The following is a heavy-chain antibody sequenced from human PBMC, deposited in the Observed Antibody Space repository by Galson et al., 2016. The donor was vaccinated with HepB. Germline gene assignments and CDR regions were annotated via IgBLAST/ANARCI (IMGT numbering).Heavy chain of an antibody. CDR2: IYYRGST. CDR1: GGSISNNNYY. J-gene: IGHJ2*01. Sequence: SETLSLTCTVSGGSISNNNYYWVWIRQPPGKGLELIGSIYYRGSTYYNPSLESRVTIPVDTSRNQFSLKLMSVSAADTAIYYCARDRLDSGDYHWYFDLWGLGTLVTVSS. V-gene: IGHV4-39*07. CDR3: ARDRLDSGDYHWYFDL. D-gene: IGHD4-17*01.